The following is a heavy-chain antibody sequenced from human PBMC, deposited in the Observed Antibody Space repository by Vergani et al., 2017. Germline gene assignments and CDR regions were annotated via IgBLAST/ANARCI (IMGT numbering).Heavy chain of an antibody. J-gene: IGHJ4*02. CDR1: GGSISSYY. D-gene: IGHD2-15*01. CDR3: ARGYCSGGSCYIPYLDY. V-gene: IGHV4-59*01. Sequence: QVQLQESGPGLVKPSETLSLTCTVSGGSISSYYWSWIRQPPGKGLEWIGYIYYSGSTNYNPSLKSRVTITVYTSKNQFSLKLSSVTAADTALYYCARGYCSGGSCYIPYLDYWGQGTLVTVSS. CDR2: IYYSGST.